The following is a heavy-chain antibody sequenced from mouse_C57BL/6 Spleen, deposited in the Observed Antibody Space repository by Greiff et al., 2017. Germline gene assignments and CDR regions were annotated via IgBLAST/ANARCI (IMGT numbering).Heavy chain of an antibody. D-gene: IGHD1-1*01. J-gene: IGHJ4*01. CDR1: GFSLTSYG. Sequence: QVQLQQSGPGLVQPSQSLSITCTVSGFSLTSYGVHWVRQSPGKGLEWLGVVWSGGSTDYNAAFISRLSISKDNSKSQVFFKMNSLQADDTAIYYWARRGGSSLRGAMDYWGQGTSVTVSS. CDR3: ARRGGSSLRGAMDY. V-gene: IGHV2-2*01. CDR2: VWSGGST.